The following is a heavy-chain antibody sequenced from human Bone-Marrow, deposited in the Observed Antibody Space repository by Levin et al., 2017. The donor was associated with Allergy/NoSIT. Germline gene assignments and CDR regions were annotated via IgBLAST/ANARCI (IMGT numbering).Heavy chain of an antibody. CDR1: GASISSFY. J-gene: IGHJ5*01. Sequence: SQTLSLTCTVSGASISSFYWSWIRQPPGKGLEWIGYIYYSGSINYSPSLKSRVSMSADMSRNQVYLTMSSVTAADTAVYYCARQAVPAAMNGFDSWGQGTLVTVSS. V-gene: IGHV4-59*08. D-gene: IGHD2-2*01. CDR2: IYYSGSI. CDR3: ARQAVPAAMNGFDS.